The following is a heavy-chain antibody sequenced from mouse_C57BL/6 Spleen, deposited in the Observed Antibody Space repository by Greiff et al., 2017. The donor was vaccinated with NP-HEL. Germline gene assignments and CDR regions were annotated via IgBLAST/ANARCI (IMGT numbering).Heavy chain of an antibody. Sequence: VQLQQSGPELVKPGASVKMSCKASGYTFTSYVMHWVKQKPGQGLEWIGYIYPYNDGTKYNEKFKGKAPLTSDKSSSTAYMELSSLTSEDSAVYYCARYGYDGDYYAMDYWGQGTSVTVSS. CDR3: ARYGYDGDYYAMDY. V-gene: IGHV1-14*01. D-gene: IGHD2-2*01. CDR2: IYPYNDGT. CDR1: GYTFTSYV. J-gene: IGHJ4*01.